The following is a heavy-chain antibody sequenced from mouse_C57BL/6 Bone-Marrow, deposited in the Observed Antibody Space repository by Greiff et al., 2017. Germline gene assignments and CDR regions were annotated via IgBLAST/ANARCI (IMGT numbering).Heavy chain of an antibody. J-gene: IGHJ1*03. CDR2: IDPENGDT. V-gene: IGHV14-4*01. D-gene: IGHD2-4*01. Sequence: VQLQQSGAELVRPGASVKLSCTASGFNIEDDYMHWVNQRPEQGLEWIGWIDPENGDTDYASKFQGKATRTEDTSSNPAYLQISRLTYEAAAVYCSTTMNDYDWYFDVWGTGTTVTVSS. CDR3: TTMNDYDWYFDV. CDR1: GFNIEDDY.